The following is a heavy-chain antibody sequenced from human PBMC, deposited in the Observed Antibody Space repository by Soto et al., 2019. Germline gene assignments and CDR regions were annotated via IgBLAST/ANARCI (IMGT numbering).Heavy chain of an antibody. D-gene: IGHD3-22*01. CDR2: IYYSGST. Sequence: PSETLSLTCTVSGGSISSSSYYWGWIRQPPGKGLEWIGSIYYSGSTYYNPSLKSRVTISVDTSKNQFSLKLSSVTAADTAVYYCGTYYYDSSGYLVAEYFQHWGQGTLVTVSS. CDR3: GTYYYDSSGYLVAEYFQH. V-gene: IGHV4-39*01. CDR1: GGSISSSSYY. J-gene: IGHJ1*01.